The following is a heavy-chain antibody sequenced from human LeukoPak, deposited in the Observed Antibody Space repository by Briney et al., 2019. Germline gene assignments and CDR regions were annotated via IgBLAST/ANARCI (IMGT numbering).Heavy chain of an antibody. Sequence: ASVKVSCKASGYTFTGYYLHWVRQAPGQGLEWMGWINPNTGDTNYAQKLQGRVTVTRDTSISTAYMELSRLRSDDTAVYYCARTVRGVINFDYWGQGTLVAVSS. D-gene: IGHD3-10*01. CDR3: ARTVRGVINFDY. CDR2: INPNTGDT. V-gene: IGHV1-2*02. J-gene: IGHJ4*02. CDR1: GYTFTGYY.